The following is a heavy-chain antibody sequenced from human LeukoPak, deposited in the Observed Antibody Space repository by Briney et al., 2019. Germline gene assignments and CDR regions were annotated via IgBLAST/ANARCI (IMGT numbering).Heavy chain of an antibody. CDR2: ISSSSGTI. J-gene: IGHJ4*02. CDR3: ARGHCGGDCFFPVDY. V-gene: IGHV3-48*02. Sequence: GGSLRLSCAASGFTFSSYSMNWVRQAPGKGLEWGSYISSSSGTIYYADSVKGRFTISRDNAKNSLYLQMNSLRDEDTAVYYCARGHCGGDCFFPVDYWGQGTLVTVSS. D-gene: IGHD2-21*02. CDR1: GFTFSSYS.